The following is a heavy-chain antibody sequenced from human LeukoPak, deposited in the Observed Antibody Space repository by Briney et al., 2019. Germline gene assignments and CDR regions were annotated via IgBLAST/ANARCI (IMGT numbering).Heavy chain of an antibody. CDR3: ARHSYDSSGEETSFDY. CDR1: GGSISSYH. CDR2: IYYSGST. Sequence: SETLSLTCTVSGGSISSYHWSWIRQPPGKGLEWIGYIYYSGSTNYNPSLKSRVTISVDTSKNQFSLKLSSVTAADTAVYYCARHSYDSSGEETSFDYWGQGTLVTVSS. D-gene: IGHD3-22*01. V-gene: IGHV4-59*08. J-gene: IGHJ4*02.